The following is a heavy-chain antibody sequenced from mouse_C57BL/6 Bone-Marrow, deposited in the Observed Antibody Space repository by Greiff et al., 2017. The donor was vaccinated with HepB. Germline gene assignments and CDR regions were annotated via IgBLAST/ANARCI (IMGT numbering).Heavy chain of an antibody. Sequence: QVQLQQPGAELVKPGASVKLSCKASGYTFTSYWMHWVKQRPGQGLEWIGMIHPNSGSTNYNEKFKSKATLTVDKSSSTAYMQRSSLTSEDSAVYYCARGGNTPYWYFDVWGTGTTVTVSS. D-gene: IGHD2-1*01. J-gene: IGHJ1*03. CDR1: GYTFTSYW. V-gene: IGHV1-64*01. CDR2: IHPNSGST. CDR3: ARGGNTPYWYFDV.